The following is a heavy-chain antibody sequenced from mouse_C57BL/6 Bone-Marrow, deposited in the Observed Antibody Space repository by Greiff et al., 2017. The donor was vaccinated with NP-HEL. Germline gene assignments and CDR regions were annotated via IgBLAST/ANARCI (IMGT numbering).Heavy chain of an antibody. CDR2: IYPGDGDT. D-gene: IGHD2-12*01. CDR3: ARPDDQYYFDY. Sequence: QVQLQQSGAELVKPGASVKISCKASGYAFSSYWMNWVKQRPGKGLEWIGQIYPGDGDTNYNGKFKGKATLTADKSSSTAYMQLSSLTSEDSAVYFCARPDDQYYFDYWGQGTTLTVSS. CDR1: GYAFSSYW. V-gene: IGHV1-80*01. J-gene: IGHJ2*01.